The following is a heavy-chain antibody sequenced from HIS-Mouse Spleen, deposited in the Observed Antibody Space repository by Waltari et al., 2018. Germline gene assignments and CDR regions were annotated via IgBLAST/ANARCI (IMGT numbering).Heavy chain of an antibody. J-gene: IGHJ2*01. V-gene: IGHV4-39*07. CDR1: CGLISSSSYY. CDR3: AREIPYSSSWYDWYFDL. Sequence: QLQLQESGPGLVTPSETLSLTCTDSCGLISSSSYYWGWVRRPPGKGLEWIGGIYYSGSTYYNPSLKSRVTISVDTSKNQFSLKLSSVTAADTAVYYCAREIPYSSSWYDWYFDLWGRGTLVTVSS. D-gene: IGHD6-13*01. CDR2: IYYSGST.